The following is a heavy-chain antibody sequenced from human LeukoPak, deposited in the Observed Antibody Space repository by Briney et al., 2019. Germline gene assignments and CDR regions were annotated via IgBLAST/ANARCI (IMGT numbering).Heavy chain of an antibody. D-gene: IGHD6-6*01. Sequence: GGSLRLSCAACGFTFSSYAMNWVRQAPGEGLEWVSAISSSGSSTYYADSVKGRFTISRDNSRNTLYLQMNSLRAEDTAVYYCAKDRGQLVPKYNWFDPWGQGTLVTVSS. J-gene: IGHJ5*02. CDR2: ISSSGSST. V-gene: IGHV3-23*01. CDR1: GFTFSSYA. CDR3: AKDRGQLVPKYNWFDP.